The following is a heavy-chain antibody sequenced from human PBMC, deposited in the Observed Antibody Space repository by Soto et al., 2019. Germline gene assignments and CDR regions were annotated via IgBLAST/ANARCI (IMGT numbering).Heavy chain of an antibody. J-gene: IGHJ6*03. CDR2: INPSGGST. V-gene: IGHV1-46*01. CDR1: GYTFTSYY. CDR3: ARATSEGYDFWSGYYYYMDV. Sequence: ASVKVSCKASGYTFTSYYMHWVRQAPGQGLEWMGIINPSGGSTSYAQKFQGRVTMTRDTSTSTVYMELRSLRSEDTAVYYCARATSEGYDFWSGYYYYMDVWGKGTTVTVSS. D-gene: IGHD3-3*01.